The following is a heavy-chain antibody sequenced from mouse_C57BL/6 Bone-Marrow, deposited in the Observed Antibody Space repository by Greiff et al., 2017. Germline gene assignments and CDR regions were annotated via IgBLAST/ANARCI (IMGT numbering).Heavy chain of an antibody. J-gene: IGHJ2*01. CDR2: IDPSGSYT. CDR1: GYTFTSYW. D-gene: IGHD1-1*01. CDR3: ARATTVGPDY. Sequence: QVQLQQSGAELVMPGASVKLSCKASGYTFTSYWMHWVKQRPGQGLEWIGEIDPSGSYTNYNQKFKGKSTLTVDKSSSTAYMQLSSLTSEDSAAYYCARATTVGPDYWGQGTTLTVSS. V-gene: IGHV1-69*01.